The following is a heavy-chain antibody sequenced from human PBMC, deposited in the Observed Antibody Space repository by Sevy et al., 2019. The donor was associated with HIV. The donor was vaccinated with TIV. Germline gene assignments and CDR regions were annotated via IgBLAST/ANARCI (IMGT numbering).Heavy chain of an antibody. J-gene: IGHJ3*01. Sequence: SETLSLTCTVSGGSINSDHWNWIRQPPGKGLEWIGYVYYTGGTNYNPTLKNRVTISLDRTKNQFSLTLTSVTAADTGVYYCAGRNDFDFWGQGTMVTVSS. V-gene: IGHV4-59*08. CDR3: AGRNDFDF. CDR2: VYYTGGT. CDR1: GGSINSDH.